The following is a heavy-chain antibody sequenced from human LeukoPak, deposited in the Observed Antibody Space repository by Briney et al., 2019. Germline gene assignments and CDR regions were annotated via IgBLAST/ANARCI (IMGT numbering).Heavy chain of an antibody. D-gene: IGHD4-11*01. Sequence: GGSLGLSCAASGFTFSRYWMSWVRQAPGKGVEWVANIKQDGSEKYYVDSVKGRFTISRDNAKNSLYLQMNSLRAEDTAVYYCARVRNRYSNPILGYFDYWGQGTLVTVSS. CDR1: GFTFSRYW. J-gene: IGHJ4*02. V-gene: IGHV3-7*01. CDR2: IKQDGSEK. CDR3: ARVRNRYSNPILGYFDY.